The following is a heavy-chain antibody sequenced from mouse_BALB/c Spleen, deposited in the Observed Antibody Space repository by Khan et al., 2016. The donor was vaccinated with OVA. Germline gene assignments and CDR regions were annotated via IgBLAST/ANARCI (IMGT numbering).Heavy chain of an antibody. V-gene: IGHV1-4*01. Sequence: QVQLKLPGAELARPGASVKMSCKASGYTFTSYTIHWIKKRPGQGLEWIGYINPSNGYTNYNQKFKDKATLTTDKSSTTAYLKLSRLASDDSAVDNCVRDGAYHRNDGWFAYWGQGTLVTVSA. D-gene: IGHD2-14*01. CDR3: VRDGAYHRNDGWFAY. J-gene: IGHJ3*01. CDR1: GYTFTSYT. CDR2: INPSNGYT.